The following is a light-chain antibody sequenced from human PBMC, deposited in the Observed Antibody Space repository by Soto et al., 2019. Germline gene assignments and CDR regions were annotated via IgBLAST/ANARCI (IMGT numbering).Light chain of an antibody. Sequence: QSVLTQPPSVSGAPGQRVTISCTGSRSSIGANYDVNWYQQIPGTAPKLLIYSNNNRPSGVPDRFSGSKSGTSASLAIIGLQAEDGADYYCQSYDTGLSGYVFGTGTKVTVL. J-gene: IGLJ1*01. CDR3: QSYDTGLSGYV. V-gene: IGLV1-40*01. CDR2: SNN. CDR1: RSSIGANYD.